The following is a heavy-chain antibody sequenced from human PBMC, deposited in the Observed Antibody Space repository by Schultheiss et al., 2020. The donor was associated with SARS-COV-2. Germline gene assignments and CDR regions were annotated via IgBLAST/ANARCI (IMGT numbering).Heavy chain of an antibody. Sequence: GGSLRLSFAASGFTFDDYGMSWVRQAPGKGLEWVANIKQDGSEKYYVDSVKGRFTISRDNAKNSLFLEMNRLRAEDTAVYYCAKGESGYFDYWGRGTLVTVSS. J-gene: IGHJ4*02. V-gene: IGHV3-7*03. CDR1: GFTFDDYG. D-gene: IGHD3-3*01. CDR2: IKQDGSEK. CDR3: AKGESGYFDY.